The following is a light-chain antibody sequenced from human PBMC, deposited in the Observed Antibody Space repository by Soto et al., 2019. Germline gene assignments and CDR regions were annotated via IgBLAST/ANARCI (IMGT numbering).Light chain of an antibody. CDR2: GNS. CDR1: SSNIGAGYD. Sequence: SVLTQPPSVSGAPGQRVTISCTGSSSNIGAGYDVHWYQQLPGTAPKLLIYGNSVRPSGVPDRFSGSQSGTSASLAITGLQAEDEADYYCQSYDSSLSGFYVFGTGTKVTVL. CDR3: QSYDSSLSGFYV. J-gene: IGLJ1*01. V-gene: IGLV1-40*01.